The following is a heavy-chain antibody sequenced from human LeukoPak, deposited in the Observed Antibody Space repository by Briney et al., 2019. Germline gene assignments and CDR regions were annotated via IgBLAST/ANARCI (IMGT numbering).Heavy chain of an antibody. V-gene: IGHV3-23*01. J-gene: IGHJ4*02. CDR3: ATRREYSSSRGY. Sequence: GGSLRLSCAASGFTFSSYAMSWVRQAPGKGLEWVSAISGSGGSTHYADSVKGRFTISRDNSKNTLYLQMNSLRAEDTAVYYCATRREYSSSRGYWGQGTLVTVSS. CDR1: GFTFSSYA. CDR2: ISGSGGST. D-gene: IGHD6-6*01.